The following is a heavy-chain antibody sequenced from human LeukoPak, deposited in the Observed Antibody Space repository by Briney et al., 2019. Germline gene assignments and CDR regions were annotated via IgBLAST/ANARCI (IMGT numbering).Heavy chain of an antibody. CDR3: ARASGPYYDFDY. Sequence: SETLSLTCTVSGGSISSYYWSWIRQPPGKGLEWIGYIYYSGSTNYNPSLKSRVTISVDTSKNQFSLKLSSVTAADTAVYYCARASGPYYDFDYWGQGTLVTVAS. V-gene: IGHV4-59*01. D-gene: IGHD3-3*01. J-gene: IGHJ4*02. CDR2: IYYSGST. CDR1: GGSISSYY.